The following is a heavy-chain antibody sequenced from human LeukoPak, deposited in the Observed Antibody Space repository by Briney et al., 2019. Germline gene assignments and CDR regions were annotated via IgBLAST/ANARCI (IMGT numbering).Heavy chain of an antibody. Sequence: ASVRVSCKASGYTFTAYYIHWVRQAPGQGLGWLGWINPNSGDTNYAQKFHGRVTMTRDTSITTAYMELSRLKSDDTAVYYCTRGLMSAVGVGYFDYWGQGTLVTVSS. D-gene: IGHD1-26*01. J-gene: IGHJ4*02. CDR3: TRGLMSAVGVGYFDY. CDR2: INPNSGDT. V-gene: IGHV1-2*02. CDR1: GYTFTAYY.